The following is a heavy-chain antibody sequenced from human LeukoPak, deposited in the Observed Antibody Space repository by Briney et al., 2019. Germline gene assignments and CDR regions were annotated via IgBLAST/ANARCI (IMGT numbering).Heavy chain of an antibody. Sequence: SETLSLTCTVSGGSISSGAYYYNWIRQPAGKGLEWIGRIYTSGSTDYNPSLKSRLTISVDTSKNRFSLKLSSVTAADTAVYYCARDVYDFWSGYYDWGPGTLVTVSS. CDR1: GGSISSGAYY. D-gene: IGHD3-3*01. CDR3: ARDVYDFWSGYYD. V-gene: IGHV4-61*02. CDR2: IYTSGST. J-gene: IGHJ4*02.